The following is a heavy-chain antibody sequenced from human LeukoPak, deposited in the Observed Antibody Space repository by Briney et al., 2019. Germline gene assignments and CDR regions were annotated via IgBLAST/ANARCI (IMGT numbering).Heavy chain of an antibody. J-gene: IGHJ6*03. V-gene: IGHV4-61*01. CDR1: GYSISSGYY. Sequence: SETLSLTCTVSGYSISSGYYWSWIRQPPGKGLEWIGYIHFSGSTNYNPSLKSRVTVSDDKSKNQFSLKLSSVIAADTAVYYCASGAYSYYYMDVWGKGPRSPSP. D-gene: IGHD4-11*01. CDR3: ASGAYSYYYMDV. CDR2: IHFSGST.